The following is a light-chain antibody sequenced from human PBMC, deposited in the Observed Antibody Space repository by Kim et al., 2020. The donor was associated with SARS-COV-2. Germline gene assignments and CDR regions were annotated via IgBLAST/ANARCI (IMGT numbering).Light chain of an antibody. Sequence: VALAFAPEERATLSCRASQSVIRNLTWYQQKPGQAPRLLIYGASSRATGIPARFSGTGSGTDFTLTISSLEPEDFAVYYCQQRASFGQGTRLEIK. CDR2: GAS. CDR3: QQRAS. J-gene: IGKJ5*01. V-gene: IGKV3-11*01. CDR1: QSVIRN.